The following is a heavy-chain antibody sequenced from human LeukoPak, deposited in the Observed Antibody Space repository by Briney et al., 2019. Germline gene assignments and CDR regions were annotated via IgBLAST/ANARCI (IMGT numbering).Heavy chain of an antibody. CDR3: ARGRRSYARLVLKYYLDY. CDR1: GGSFSGYY. V-gene: IGHV4-34*01. Sequence: ETLSLTCAVCGGSFSGYYWNWIRHPPGKGLEWIGEINRKRSNNYNPSLKSRVTISVDTSKNQVSLKLNSVAAADTAVYYCARGRRSYARLVLKYYLDYWGQGTLVTVSS. J-gene: IGHJ4*02. D-gene: IGHD1-26*01. CDR2: INRKRSN.